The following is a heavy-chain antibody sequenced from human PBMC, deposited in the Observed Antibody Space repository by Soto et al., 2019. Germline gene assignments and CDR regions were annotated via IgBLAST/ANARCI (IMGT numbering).Heavy chain of an antibody. D-gene: IGHD5-12*01. J-gene: IGHJ4*02. V-gene: IGHV1-18*01. Sequence: QVQLVQSGAEVKKPGASVKVSCRASGYTFTSYGISWVRQAPRQGLEWMGWISAYNGNTNYAQKLQGRVTMTTDTSTSTAYMELRSLRSDDTAVYYCARDVAIYSGYDSPVIYWGQGTLVTVSS. CDR2: ISAYNGNT. CDR3: ARDVAIYSGYDSPVIY. CDR1: GYTFTSYG.